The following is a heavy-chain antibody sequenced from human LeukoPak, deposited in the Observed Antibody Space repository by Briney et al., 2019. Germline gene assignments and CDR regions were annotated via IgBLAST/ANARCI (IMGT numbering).Heavy chain of an antibody. V-gene: IGHV3-23*01. Sequence: GGSLRLSCAASGFTFSSYAMSWVRQAPGKGLEWVSAISGSGGSTYYADSVKGRFTISRDNSKNTLYLQMNSLRAEATAVFYCAKKLYCSGCSRNFWGQGTLVPVPS. D-gene: IGHD2-15*01. CDR3: AKKLYCSGCSRNF. CDR1: GFTFSSYA. CDR2: ISGSGGST. J-gene: IGHJ4*02.